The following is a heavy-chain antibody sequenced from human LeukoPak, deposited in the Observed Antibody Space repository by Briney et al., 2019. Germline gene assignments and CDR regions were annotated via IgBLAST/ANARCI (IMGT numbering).Heavy chain of an antibody. J-gene: IGHJ4*02. Sequence: GASVKVSCKASGYTFTSYDINWVRQATGQGLEWMGWMNPNSGNTGYAQKFQGRVTMTRNTSISTAYMELSSLRSEDTAVYYCARVGYDILTGTYYFDYWGQGTLVTVSS. CDR2: MNPNSGNT. CDR3: ARVGYDILTGTYYFDY. V-gene: IGHV1-8*01. D-gene: IGHD3-9*01. CDR1: GYTFTSYD.